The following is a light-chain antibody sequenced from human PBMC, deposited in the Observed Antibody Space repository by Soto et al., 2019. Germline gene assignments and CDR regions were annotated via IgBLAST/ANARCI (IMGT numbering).Light chain of an antibody. CDR2: EGS. CDR1: SSDVGSYNL. J-gene: IGLJ1*01. V-gene: IGLV2-23*01. CDR3: CSYAGSSTLL. Sequence: HSVLTQPASVSGSPGQSITISCTGTSSDVGSYNLVSWYQQHPGKAPKLMIYEGSKRPSGVSNRFSGSKSGNTASLTISGLQAEDEADYYCCSYAGSSTLLFGTGTKLTVL.